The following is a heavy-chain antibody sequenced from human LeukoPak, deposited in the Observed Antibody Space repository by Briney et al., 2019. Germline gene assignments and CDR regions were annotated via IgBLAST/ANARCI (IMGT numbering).Heavy chain of an antibody. CDR2: IYYSGST. J-gene: IGHJ4*02. Sequence: SETLSLTCTVSGGSISGHYWSWIRQPPGKGLEWIGYIYYSGSTNYNPSLKSRVTISVDTSKNQFSLKLSSVTAADTAVYYCARGLLDYWGQGTLVTVSS. CDR3: ARGLLDY. D-gene: IGHD3-3*01. V-gene: IGHV4-59*11. CDR1: GGSISGHY.